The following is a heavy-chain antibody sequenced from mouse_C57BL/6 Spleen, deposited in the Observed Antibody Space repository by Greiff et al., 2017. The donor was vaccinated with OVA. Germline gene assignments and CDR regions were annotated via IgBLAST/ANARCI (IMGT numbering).Heavy chain of an antibody. D-gene: IGHD2-5*01. CDR2: IDPSDRYT. Sequence: VQLQQPGAELVKPGASVKLSCKASGYTFTSYWMQWVKQRPGQGLEWIGEIDPSDRYTNYNQKFKGQATLTVDTSSSTAYLQLSSLTSEDSAVYYCARGWYYSNYEYFDYWGQGTTLTVSS. CDR1: GYTFTSYW. V-gene: IGHV1-50*01. J-gene: IGHJ2*01. CDR3: ARGWYYSNYEYFDY.